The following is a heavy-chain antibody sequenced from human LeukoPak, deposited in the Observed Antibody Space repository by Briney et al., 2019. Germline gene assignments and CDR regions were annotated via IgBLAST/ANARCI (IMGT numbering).Heavy chain of an antibody. CDR3: ARLGIITAAGSNDY. V-gene: IGHV3-48*04. CDR2: ISGSSSTI. CDR1: GFTFSRYS. Sequence: GGSLRLSCAASGFTFSRYSMNWVRQAPGKGLEWLSYISGSSSTIYYADSVKGRFTVSRDNAKNSLYLQMNSLRAEDTAVYYCARLGIITAAGSNDYWGQGTLVTVSS. J-gene: IGHJ4*02. D-gene: IGHD6-13*01.